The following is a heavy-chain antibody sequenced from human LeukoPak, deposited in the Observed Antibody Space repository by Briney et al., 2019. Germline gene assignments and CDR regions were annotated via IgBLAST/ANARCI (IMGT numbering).Heavy chain of an antibody. CDR2: INPNSGGT. D-gene: IGHD3-10*01. V-gene: IGHV1-2*02. CDR1: GYTFTIYN. Sequence: ASVTLSFKASGYTFTIYNMHWLRQAPGQGLEWMGWINPNSGGTDYAQKFQGRVTMTRDTSITTAYMELSRLRSDDTAVDYCARLSGSGSFYDYWGQVTLVTASS. CDR3: ARLSGSGSFYDY. J-gene: IGHJ4*02.